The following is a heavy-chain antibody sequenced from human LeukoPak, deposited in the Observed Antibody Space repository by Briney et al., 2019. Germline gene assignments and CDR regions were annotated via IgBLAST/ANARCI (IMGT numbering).Heavy chain of an antibody. J-gene: IGHJ3*02. V-gene: IGHV3-53*01. CDR1: GFTVNRNY. D-gene: IGHD3-22*01. Sequence: PGGSLRLSCAASGFTVNRNYMSWVRQAPGKGLEWVSVIYSGGVTYYADSVTGRFTISSDNSKNTLYLQMNSLRADDTAVYYCAGSSAYYPDAFDIWGQGTMVSVSS. CDR2: IYSGGVT. CDR3: AGSSAYYPDAFDI.